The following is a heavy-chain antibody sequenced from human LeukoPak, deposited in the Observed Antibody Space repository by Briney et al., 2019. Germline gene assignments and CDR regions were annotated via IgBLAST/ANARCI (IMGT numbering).Heavy chain of an antibody. CDR2: ITPLFGTP. J-gene: IGHJ4*02. D-gene: IGHD3-22*01. CDR3: ARGWDGSGQIPFFY. V-gene: IGHV1-69*06. Sequence: GASVKVSCKASGYTFSSYSISWVRQAPGQGLEWMGGITPLFGTPNYAQRFQGRVTITADISTTTAYMELTGLTSDDTAVYYCARGWDGSGQIPFFYWGQGTLVAVSS. CDR1: GYTFSSYS.